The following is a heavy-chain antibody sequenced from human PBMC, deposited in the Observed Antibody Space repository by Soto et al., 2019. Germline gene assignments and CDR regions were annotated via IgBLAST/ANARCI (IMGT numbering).Heavy chain of an antibody. Sequence: GGSLRLSCAASGFSFLSYGIHWVRQAPGKGLEWVALISYDGTNEYYADPVKGRFAISRDNSKNTLYLQMNSLRAEDTAVYYCARDIAVTAPAYYYYGMDVWGLGTTVTVSS. V-gene: IGHV3-30*03. CDR3: ARDIAVTAPAYYYYGMDV. J-gene: IGHJ6*02. CDR2: ISYDGTNE. CDR1: GFSFLSYG. D-gene: IGHD6-19*01.